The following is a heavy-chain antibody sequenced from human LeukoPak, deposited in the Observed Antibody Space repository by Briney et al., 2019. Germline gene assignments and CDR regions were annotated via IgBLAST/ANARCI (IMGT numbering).Heavy chain of an antibody. CDR1: GYTFTSYY. CDR2: INPSGGGT. D-gene: IGHD3-22*01. J-gene: IGHJ4*02. Sequence: ASVKVSCKASGYTFTSYYMHWVRQAPGQGLEWMGIINPSGGGTSYAQKFQGRVTMTRDTSTSTVYMELSSLRSEDTAVYYCARERYYYDSSGYYQVDLGLDYWGQGTLVTVSS. CDR3: ARERYYYDSSGYYQVDLGLDY. V-gene: IGHV1-46*01.